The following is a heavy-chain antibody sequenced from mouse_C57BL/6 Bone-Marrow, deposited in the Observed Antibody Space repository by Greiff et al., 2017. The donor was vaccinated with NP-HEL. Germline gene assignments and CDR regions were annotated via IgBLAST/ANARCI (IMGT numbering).Heavy chain of an antibody. CDR1: GFTFSDYY. CDR2: ISNGGGST. J-gene: IGHJ4*01. Sequence: EVMLVESGGGLVQPGGSLKLSCAASGFTFSDYYMYWVRQTPEKRLEWVAYISNGGGSTYYPDTVKGRSTLSRDNANNTLYLQMGRLKSEDTARVYCGRQEGAAQATGDMDYWGQGTSVTVSS. CDR3: GRQEGAAQATGDMDY. V-gene: IGHV5-12*01. D-gene: IGHD3-2*02.